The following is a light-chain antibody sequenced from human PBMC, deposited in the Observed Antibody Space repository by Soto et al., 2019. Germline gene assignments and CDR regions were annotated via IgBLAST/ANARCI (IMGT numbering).Light chain of an antibody. Sequence: QSALTQPRSVSGSPGQSVTISCTGTSSDGGGYNFVSWYQHHPGKAPKLMIYDVSKRPSGVPDRFSGSKSGSTASLTISGLQAEDEADYYCCSYAGSYTLVFGGGTKLTVL. CDR1: SSDGGGYNF. V-gene: IGLV2-11*01. CDR3: CSYAGSYTLV. CDR2: DVS. J-gene: IGLJ3*02.